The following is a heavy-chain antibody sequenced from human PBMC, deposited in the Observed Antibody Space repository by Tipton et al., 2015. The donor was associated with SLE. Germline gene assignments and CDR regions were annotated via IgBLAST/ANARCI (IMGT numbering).Heavy chain of an antibody. Sequence: TLSLTCAVYGGSFSGYSWSWIRQPPGKGLEWIGYIYYSGSTNYNPSLKSRVTISVDTSKNQFSLKLSSVTAADTAVYYCARDYYYDLWGRGTLVTVSS. CDR1: GGSFSGYS. CDR3: ARDYYYDL. CDR2: IYYSGST. J-gene: IGHJ2*01. V-gene: IGHV4-59*01.